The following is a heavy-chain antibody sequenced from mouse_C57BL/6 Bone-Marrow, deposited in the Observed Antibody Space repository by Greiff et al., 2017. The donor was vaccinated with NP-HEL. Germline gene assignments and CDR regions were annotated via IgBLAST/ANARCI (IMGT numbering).Heavy chain of an antibody. CDR2: INPSNGGT. V-gene: IGHV1-53*01. Sequence: QVQLQQPGTELVKPGASVKLSCKASGYTFTSYWMHWVKQRPGQGLEWIGNINPSNGGTNYNEKFKSKATLTVDKSTSTAYMQLRSLTSEDSAVYFCASESRYYGSPYYFDYWGQGTTLTVSS. D-gene: IGHD1-1*01. CDR1: GYTFTSYW. J-gene: IGHJ2*01. CDR3: ASESRYYGSPYYFDY.